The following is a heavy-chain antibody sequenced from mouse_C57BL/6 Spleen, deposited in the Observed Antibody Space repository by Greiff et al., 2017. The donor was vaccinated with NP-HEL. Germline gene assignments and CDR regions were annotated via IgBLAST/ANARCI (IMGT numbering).Heavy chain of an antibody. Sequence: VQLQQSGAELVKPGASVKLSCTASGFTFTDYYMHWVKQRTEQGLEWIGRIDPEDGETKYAPKFQGKATITADTSSNTAYLQLSSLTSEDTAVYYCALHYNGSSAFADWGQGTLVTVSA. D-gene: IGHD1-1*01. V-gene: IGHV14-2*01. J-gene: IGHJ3*01. CDR2: IDPEDGET. CDR1: GFTFTDYY. CDR3: ALHYNGSSAFAD.